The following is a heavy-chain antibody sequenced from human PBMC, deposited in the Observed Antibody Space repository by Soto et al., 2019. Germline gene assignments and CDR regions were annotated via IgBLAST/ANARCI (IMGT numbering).Heavy chain of an antibody. CDR3: ARVPLYSGDEPFDY. Sequence: QVQLVESGGGVVQPGRSLRLSCAASGFTFSSYGMHWVRQAPGKGLEWVAVIWYDGSNKYYADSVKGRFTISRDNSKNTLYLQMTSLRAEDTAVYYCARVPLYSGDEPFDYWGQGTLVTVSS. D-gene: IGHD5-12*01. J-gene: IGHJ4*02. CDR1: GFTFSSYG. V-gene: IGHV3-33*01. CDR2: IWYDGSNK.